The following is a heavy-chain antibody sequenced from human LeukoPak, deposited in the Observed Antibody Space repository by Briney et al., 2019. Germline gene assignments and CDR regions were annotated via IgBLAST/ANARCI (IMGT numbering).Heavy chain of an antibody. CDR1: GFTFSSYW. Sequence: GGSLRLSCAASGFTFSSYWMTWVRQAPGKGLEWAASINQDGSEKYYVDSVKGRFTISRDNTKNLVYLQINSLRAEDTAVHYCAREGGSSGWYDAFHIWGQGTMVTVSS. CDR3: AREGGSSGWYDAFHI. V-gene: IGHV3-7*01. J-gene: IGHJ3*02. D-gene: IGHD6-19*01. CDR2: INQDGSEK.